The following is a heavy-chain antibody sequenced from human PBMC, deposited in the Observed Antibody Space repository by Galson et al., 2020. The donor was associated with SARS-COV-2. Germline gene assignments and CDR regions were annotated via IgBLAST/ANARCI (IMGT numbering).Heavy chain of an antibody. V-gene: IGHV4-38-2*02. D-gene: IGHD3-10*02. CDR2: IYHTGST. J-gene: IGHJ3*01. CDR3: ASVPDTFDV. Sequence: SETLSLTCTVSGYSISSGYSWGWIRQPPGKGLEWIGNIYHTGSTDYNPFLKSRVTMSVDTSKNQFSLRLSSVTAADTAVYYCASVPDTFDVWGQGTMVTVSS. CDR1: GYSISSGYS.